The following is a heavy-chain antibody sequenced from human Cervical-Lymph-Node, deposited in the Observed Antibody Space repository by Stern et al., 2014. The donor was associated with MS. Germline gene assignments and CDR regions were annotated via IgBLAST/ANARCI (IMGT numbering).Heavy chain of an antibody. Sequence: MQLVESGAEVKKHGASVKVSCKASGYTFTSYDINWVRQATGQGLEWMGWMNPNSGNTGYAQKFQGRVTMTRNTSISTAYMELSSLRSEDTAVYYCARGIINVWDRFGRGGVAALFDYWGQGTLVTVSS. CDR1: GYTFTSYD. D-gene: IGHD3-16*01. CDR3: ARGIINVWDRFGRGGVAALFDY. V-gene: IGHV1-8*01. CDR2: MNPNSGNT. J-gene: IGHJ4*02.